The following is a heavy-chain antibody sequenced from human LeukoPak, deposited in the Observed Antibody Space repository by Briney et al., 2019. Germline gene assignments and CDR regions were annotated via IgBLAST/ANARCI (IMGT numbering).Heavy chain of an antibody. J-gene: IGHJ4*02. D-gene: IGHD6-19*01. CDR3: ARDSGSSGWDPTSFLDY. CDR1: GFTFTSSA. V-gene: IGHV1-58*02. CDR2: IVVGSGNT. Sequence: GTSVKVSCKASGFTFTSSAMQWVRQARGQRLEWIGWIVVGSGNTNYAQKFQERVTITRDMSTSTVYMELSSLRSDDTAIYYCARDSGSSGWDPTSFLDYWGRGTVVTVSS.